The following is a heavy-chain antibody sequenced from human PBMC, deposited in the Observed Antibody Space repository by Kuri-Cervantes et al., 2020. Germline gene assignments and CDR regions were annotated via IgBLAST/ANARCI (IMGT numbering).Heavy chain of an antibody. V-gene: IGHV3-9*01. CDR3: AREQQLVLYY. CDR2: ISWNSGSI. D-gene: IGHD6-13*01. Sequence: SLKISCAASGFTFDDYAMHWVRQAPGKGLEWVSGISWNSGSIGYADSVKGRFTISRDNAKNSLYLQMNSLRDEDTAVYYCAREQQLVLYYWGQGTLVTVSS. J-gene: IGHJ4*02. CDR1: GFTFDDYA.